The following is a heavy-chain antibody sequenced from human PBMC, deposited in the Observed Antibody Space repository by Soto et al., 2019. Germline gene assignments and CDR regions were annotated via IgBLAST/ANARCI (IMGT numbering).Heavy chain of an antibody. CDR2: IKSKTDGGTT. CDR3: TTGLIVVAPIDY. Sequence: PGGSLRLSCAASGFTFSNAWMNWVRQAPGKGLEWVGRIKSKTDGGTTDYAAPVKGRFTISRDDSKNTLYLQLNSLKTEDTAVYYCTTGLIVVAPIDYWGQGPLVTVSS. V-gene: IGHV3-15*07. CDR1: GFTFSNAW. D-gene: IGHD3-22*01. J-gene: IGHJ4*02.